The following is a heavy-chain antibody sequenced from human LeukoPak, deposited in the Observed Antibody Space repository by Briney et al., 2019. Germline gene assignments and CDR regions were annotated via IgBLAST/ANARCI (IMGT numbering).Heavy chain of an antibody. D-gene: IGHD3-16*01. CDR2: INPSGGST. J-gene: IGHJ4*02. CDR3: AREMLRTYCFDY. Sequence: ASVKVSCKASGYTFTNYYIHWVRQAPGQGLEWMGNINPSGGSTTYARRFQDRVLMTGDTSTSSVYMELSSLRSEDTAIYYCAREMLRTYCFDYWGQGTLVTAPS. CDR1: GYTFTNYY. V-gene: IGHV1-46*01.